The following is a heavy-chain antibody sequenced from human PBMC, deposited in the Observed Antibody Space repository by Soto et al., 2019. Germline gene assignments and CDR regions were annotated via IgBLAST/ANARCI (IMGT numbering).Heavy chain of an antibody. D-gene: IGHD6-6*01. CDR1: GFTFSDYY. CDR2: ISSSSSYT. V-gene: IGHV3-11*06. Sequence: GGSLRLSCAASGFTFSDYYMSWIRQAPGKGLEWVSYISSSSSYTNYADSVKGRFTISRDNAKNSLYLQMNSLRAEDTAVYYCARGARRAAARPGAFDIWGQGTMVTVSS. J-gene: IGHJ3*02. CDR3: ARGARRAAARPGAFDI.